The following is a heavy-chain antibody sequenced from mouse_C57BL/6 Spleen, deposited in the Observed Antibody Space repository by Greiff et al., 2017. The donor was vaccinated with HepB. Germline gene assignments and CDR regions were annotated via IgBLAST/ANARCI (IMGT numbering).Heavy chain of an antibody. J-gene: IGHJ2*01. D-gene: IGHD4-1*01. V-gene: IGHV5-17*01. CDR2: ISSGSSTI. CDR1: GFTFSDYG. Sequence: EVMLVESGGGLVKPGGSLKLSCAASGFTFSDYGMHWVRQAPEKGLEWVAYISSGSSTIYYADTVKGRFTISRDNAKNTLFLQMTSLRSEDTAMYYCARRANWDGRFDYWGQGTTLTVSS. CDR3: ARRANWDGRFDY.